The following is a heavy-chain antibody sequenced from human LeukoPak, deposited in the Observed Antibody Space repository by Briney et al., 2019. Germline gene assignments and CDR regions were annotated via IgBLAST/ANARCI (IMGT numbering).Heavy chain of an antibody. CDR3: ARDNLSD. Sequence: SGGSLRLSCAASGFTFSSYGMHWVRQAPSKGLEWVAMIWYDGSNKYCADSVKGRFTISRDNSKNILYLQMDSLRAEDTAVYYCARDNLSDWGQGTLVTVSS. V-gene: IGHV3-33*01. CDR2: IWYDGSNK. CDR1: GFTFSSYG. J-gene: IGHJ4*02. D-gene: IGHD2/OR15-2a*01.